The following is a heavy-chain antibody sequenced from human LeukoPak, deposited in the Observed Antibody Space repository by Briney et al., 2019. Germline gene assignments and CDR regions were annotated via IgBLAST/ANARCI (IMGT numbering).Heavy chain of an antibody. D-gene: IGHD3-10*01. CDR3: ARDPLLWFGERPYGMDV. J-gene: IGHJ6*02. Sequence: SETLSLTCTVSGGSISSSSYYWGWIRQPPGKGLEWIGSIYYSGSTYYNPSLKSRVTISVDTSKNQFSLKLSSVTAADTAVYYWARDPLLWFGERPYGMDVWGQGTTVTVSS. CDR1: GGSISSSSYY. CDR2: IYYSGST. V-gene: IGHV4-39*07.